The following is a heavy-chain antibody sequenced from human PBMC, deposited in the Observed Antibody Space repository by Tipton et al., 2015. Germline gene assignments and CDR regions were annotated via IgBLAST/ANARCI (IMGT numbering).Heavy chain of an antibody. CDR2: ISHGGNT. CDR3: ARSPPGDYEYIEY. J-gene: IGHJ1*01. V-gene: IGHV4-38-2*01. CDR1: AYSISTDYY. Sequence: TLSLTCAVSAYSISTDYYWVWIRQPPGKGLEWIGTISHGGNTFYNPSLKSRVTISADTSKNQFSLELTSVTAADTAVYYCARSPPGDYEYIEYWGQGTLITVSS. D-gene: IGHD3-16*01.